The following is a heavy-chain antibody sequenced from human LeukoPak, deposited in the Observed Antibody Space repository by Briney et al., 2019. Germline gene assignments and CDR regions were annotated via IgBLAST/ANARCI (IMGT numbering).Heavy chain of an antibody. V-gene: IGHV1-2*02. D-gene: IGHD3-3*01. CDR2: INPNTGGT. J-gene: IGHJ4*02. CDR1: GYSFTAYY. Sequence: GASVKVSCKASGYSFTAYYMHWVRQAPGQGLEWMGWINPNTGGTNYAQNFQGRFTMTRDTSISTAYMEVSRLRSEDTAVYYCATDRGFRSLDYWGQGTLVTVSS. CDR3: ATDRGFRSLDY.